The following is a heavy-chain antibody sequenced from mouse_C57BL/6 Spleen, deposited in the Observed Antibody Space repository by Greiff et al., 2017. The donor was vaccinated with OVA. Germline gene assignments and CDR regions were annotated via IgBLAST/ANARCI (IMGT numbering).Heavy chain of an antibody. Sequence: QVTLKVSGPGILQSSQTLSLTCSFSGFSLSTSGMGVSWIRQPSGKGLEWLAHIYWDDAKRYNPSLKSRLTISKDTSRNQVFLKITSVDTADTATYYCARGYYYGSSHWYFDVWGTGTTVTVSS. J-gene: IGHJ1*03. CDR2: IYWDDAK. V-gene: IGHV8-12*01. D-gene: IGHD1-1*01. CDR1: GFSLSTSGMG. CDR3: ARGYYYGSSHWYFDV.